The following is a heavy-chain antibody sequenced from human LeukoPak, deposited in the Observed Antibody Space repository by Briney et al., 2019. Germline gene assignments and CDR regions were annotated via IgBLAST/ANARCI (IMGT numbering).Heavy chain of an antibody. CDR1: GGSFSGYH. CDR2: INHSGST. CDR3: ARGQRVGYCSSTSCPRGGYYYYYGMDV. Sequence: SETLSLTCAVYGGSFSGYHWSWIRQPPGKGLEWIGEINHSGSTNYNPSLKSRVTISVDTSKNQFSLKLSSVTAADTAVYYCARGQRVGYCSSTSCPRGGYYYYYGMDVWGKGTTVTVSS. V-gene: IGHV4-34*01. J-gene: IGHJ6*04. D-gene: IGHD2-2*03.